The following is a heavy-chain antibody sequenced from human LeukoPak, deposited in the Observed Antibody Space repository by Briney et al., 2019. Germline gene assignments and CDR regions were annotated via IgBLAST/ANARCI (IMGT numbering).Heavy chain of an antibody. CDR2: IRSKANNYAT. Sequence: GGSLRLSCAAPGFTFSDSAMHWVRQASGKGLEWVGRIRSKANNYATAYAASVKGRCTISRDDSKNTAYLQMNSLKTEDTAVYYCTRIQDYYDSTGYYYTPPGFDYWGQGTLVTVSS. CDR1: GFTFSDSA. D-gene: IGHD3-22*01. J-gene: IGHJ4*02. V-gene: IGHV3-73*01. CDR3: TRIQDYYDSTGYYYTPPGFDY.